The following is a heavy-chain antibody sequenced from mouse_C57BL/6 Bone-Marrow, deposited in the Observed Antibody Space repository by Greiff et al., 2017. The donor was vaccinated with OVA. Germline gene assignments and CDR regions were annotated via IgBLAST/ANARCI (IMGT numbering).Heavy chain of an antibody. V-gene: IGHV1-53*01. CDR1: GYTFPSYR. CDR3: ARGRVSWYYGSGWFAY. CDR2: INPSNGGT. J-gene: IGHJ3*01. Sequence: QVQLQQPGTELVKPGASVKLSCKASGYTFPSYRMHWVKQRPGQGLEWIGNINPSNGGTNYNEKFKSKATLTVDKSSSTAYMQLSSLTSEDSAVYYCARGRVSWYYGSGWFAYWGQGTLVTVSA. D-gene: IGHD1-1*01.